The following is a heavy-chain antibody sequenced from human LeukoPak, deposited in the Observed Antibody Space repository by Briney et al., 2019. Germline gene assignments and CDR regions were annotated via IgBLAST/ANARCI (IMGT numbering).Heavy chain of an antibody. CDR2: IIPIFGTA. CDR1: GGTFSSYA. D-gene: IGHD3-10*01. J-gene: IGHJ4*02. Sequence: GASVKVSCKASGGTFSSYAISWVRQAPGQGLEWMGGIIPIFGTANYAQKFQGRVTITADESTSTAYMGLSSLRSEDTAVYYCARDRRAYYYGSGSQAFDYWGQGTLVTVSS. V-gene: IGHV1-69*13. CDR3: ARDRRAYYYGSGSQAFDY.